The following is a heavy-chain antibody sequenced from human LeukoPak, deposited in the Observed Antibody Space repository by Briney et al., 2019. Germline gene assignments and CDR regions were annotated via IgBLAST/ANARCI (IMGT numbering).Heavy chain of an antibody. CDR2: ISGSGGST. J-gene: IGHJ4*01. CDR3: ARDYSGVDY. CDR1: GFTFSSYA. D-gene: IGHD5-12*01. V-gene: IGHV3-23*01. Sequence: PGGSLRLSCAASGFTFSSYAMSWVRQAPGKGLDWVSAISGSGGSTYYADSVKGRFTISRDNSKNTLYLQMNSLKAEDTAVYYCARDYSGVDYWGQGTLVTVSS.